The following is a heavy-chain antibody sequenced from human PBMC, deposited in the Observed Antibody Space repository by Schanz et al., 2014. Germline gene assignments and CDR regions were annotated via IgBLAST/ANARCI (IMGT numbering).Heavy chain of an antibody. J-gene: IGHJ4*02. CDR1: GFSFQEYA. D-gene: IGHD5-18*01. V-gene: IGHV3-33*08. CDR2: IWYDGNNK. CDR3: AKYGGGYSYGFVEY. Sequence: VQLVESGGGLVQPGRSLRLSCAGSGFSFQEYAMHWVRQAPGKGLEWVAVIWYDGNNKYYADSVKGRFTISRDNSKNTLYLQMKSLRAEDTAVYYCAKYGGGYSYGFVEYWGQGILVTVSS.